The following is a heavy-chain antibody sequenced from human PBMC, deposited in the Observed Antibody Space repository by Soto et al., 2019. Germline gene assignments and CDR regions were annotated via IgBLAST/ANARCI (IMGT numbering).Heavy chain of an antibody. Sequence: QLQLQESGPGLVKPSETLSLTCTVSGGSISSYYWSWIRQPTGKGREWIGYIYYSGSTNYNPSLKSRVTISVDTSKSQFSLKLSSVTAADTAVYYCARYIAAAGMEYFDYWGQGTLVTVSS. CDR3: ARYIAAAGMEYFDY. D-gene: IGHD6-13*01. CDR1: GGSISSYY. J-gene: IGHJ4*02. V-gene: IGHV4-59*01. CDR2: IYYSGST.